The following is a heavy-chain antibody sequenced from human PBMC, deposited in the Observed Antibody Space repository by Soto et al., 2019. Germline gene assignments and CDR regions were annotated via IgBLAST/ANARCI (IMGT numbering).Heavy chain of an antibody. CDR3: ASHAKSAGAFDI. CDR1: GFTFSSYW. V-gene: IGHV3-74*01. D-gene: IGHD6-13*01. J-gene: IGHJ3*02. Sequence: GGSLRLSCAASGFTFSSYWMHWVRQAPGKGLVWVSRINSDGSSTSYADSVKGRFTISRDNAKNTLYLQMNSLRAEDTVVYYCASHAKSAGAFDIWGQGTMVTVSS. CDR2: INSDGSST.